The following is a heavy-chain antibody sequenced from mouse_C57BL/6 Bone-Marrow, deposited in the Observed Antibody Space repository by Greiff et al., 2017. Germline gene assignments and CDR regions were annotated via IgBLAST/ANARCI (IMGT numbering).Heavy chain of an antibody. CDR1: GYTFTDYY. V-gene: IGHV1-76*01. CDR2: IYPGSGNT. Sequence: QVQLKESGAELVRPGASVKLSCKASGYTFTDYYINWVKQSPGQGLEWIARIYPGSGNTYYNEKFKGKATLTAEKSSSTAYMQLSSPTSEDSAVYFCARGRWILLGAMDYWGQGTSVTVSS. CDR3: ARGRWILLGAMDY. D-gene: IGHD2-3*01. J-gene: IGHJ4*01.